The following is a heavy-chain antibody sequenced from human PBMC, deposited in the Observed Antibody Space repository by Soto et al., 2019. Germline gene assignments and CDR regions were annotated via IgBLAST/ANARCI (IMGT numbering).Heavy chain of an antibody. D-gene: IGHD6-19*01. Sequence: EVQLLESGGGLVQPGGSLRLSCAASGFTFSSYAMSWVRQAPGKGLEWVSAISGSGGSTYYADSVKGRFTISRDNSKNTLYLKMNRLRAEDTAVYYCAKVESEAVVAFDIWGHGTMVTVSS. CDR3: AKVESEAVVAFDI. V-gene: IGHV3-23*01. CDR1: GFTFSSYA. CDR2: ISGSGGST. J-gene: IGHJ3*02.